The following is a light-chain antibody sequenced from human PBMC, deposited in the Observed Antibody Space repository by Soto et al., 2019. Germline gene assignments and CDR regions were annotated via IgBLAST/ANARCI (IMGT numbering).Light chain of an antibody. Sequence: EIVMTQSPATLSVSPGERATLSCRASQSVSINLAWYQQKPGQAPRLLIYGASTRATGIPARFSGSGSETEFTLTINSLQSEDFAVYYCQHYNNWPPWTFGQGTKVEIK. CDR3: QHYNNWPPWT. J-gene: IGKJ1*01. CDR2: GAS. V-gene: IGKV3-15*01. CDR1: QSVSIN.